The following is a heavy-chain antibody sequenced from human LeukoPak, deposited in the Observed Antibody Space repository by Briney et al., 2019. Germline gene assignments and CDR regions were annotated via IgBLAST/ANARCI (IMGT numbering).Heavy chain of an antibody. Sequence: SVKVSCKASGGTFSSYAISWVRQAPGQGLEWMGGIIPIFGTANYAQKFQGRVTITADESTSTAYMELSSLRSEDTAVYYCARAEMNWYNWNGFGYYYYYMDVWGKGTTVTISS. CDR2: IIPIFGTA. J-gene: IGHJ6*03. CDR1: GGTFSSYA. D-gene: IGHD1-1*01. V-gene: IGHV1-69*13. CDR3: ARAEMNWYNWNGFGYYYYYMDV.